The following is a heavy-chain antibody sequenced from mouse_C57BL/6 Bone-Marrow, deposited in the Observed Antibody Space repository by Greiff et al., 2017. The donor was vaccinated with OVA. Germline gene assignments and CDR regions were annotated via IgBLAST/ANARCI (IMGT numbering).Heavy chain of an antibody. CDR1: GFTFSDYG. CDR2: ISSGSSTI. J-gene: IGHJ2*01. CDR3: ARPSPYGSFLFDY. Sequence: EVQVVESGGGLVKPGGSLKLSCAASGFTFSDYGMHWVRQAPEKGLEWVAYISSGSSTIYYADTVKGRFTISRDNAKNTLFLQMTSLRSEDTAMYYCARPSPYGSFLFDYWGQGTTVTVSS. D-gene: IGHD1-1*01. V-gene: IGHV5-17*01.